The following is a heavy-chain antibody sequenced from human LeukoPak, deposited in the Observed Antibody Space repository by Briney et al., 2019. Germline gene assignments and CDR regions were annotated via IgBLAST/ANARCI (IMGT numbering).Heavy chain of an antibody. CDR1: GFTFSGYW. Sequence: PGGSLRLSCAASGFTFSGYWMSWVRQTPEKGLEWVANIKQDGYEKYYVDSVKGRFTISRDNAKNSLYLQMNSLRADDTAVYYCARVLLYGGNPTIDYWGQGTLVTVSS. D-gene: IGHD4-23*01. CDR2: IKQDGYEK. V-gene: IGHV3-7*01. CDR3: ARVLLYGGNPTIDY. J-gene: IGHJ4*02.